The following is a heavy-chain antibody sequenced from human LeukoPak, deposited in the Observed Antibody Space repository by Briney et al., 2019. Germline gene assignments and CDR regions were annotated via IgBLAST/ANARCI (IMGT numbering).Heavy chain of an antibody. CDR2: IIPIFGTA. CDR3: ARAYDSSGYSAYFDY. J-gene: IGHJ4*02. CDR1: GGTFTSYA. Sequence: RASVKVSCKASGGTFTSYAISWVRQAPGQRLEWMGRIIPIFGTANYAQKFQGRVTITTDESTSTAYMELSSLRSEDTAVYYCARAYDSSGYSAYFDYWGQGTLVTVSS. V-gene: IGHV1-69*05. D-gene: IGHD3-22*01.